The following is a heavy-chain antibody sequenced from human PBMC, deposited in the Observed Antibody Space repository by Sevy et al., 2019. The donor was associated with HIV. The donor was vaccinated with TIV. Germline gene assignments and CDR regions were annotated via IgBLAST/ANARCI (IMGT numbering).Heavy chain of an antibody. V-gene: IGHV3-53*01. CDR3: ARLSVYYYDSSGYYTTGNAFDI. CDR2: IYSGVTT. CDR1: GFTVSNSY. J-gene: IGHJ3*02. D-gene: IGHD3-22*01. Sequence: GGSLRLSCAASGFTVSNSYMSWVRQAPGKGLEWVSIIYSGVTTSYADSVRGGFTISRDNSKNTLSLQMNSLRAEDTAVYYCARLSVYYYDSSGYYTTGNAFDIWGQGTMVTVSS.